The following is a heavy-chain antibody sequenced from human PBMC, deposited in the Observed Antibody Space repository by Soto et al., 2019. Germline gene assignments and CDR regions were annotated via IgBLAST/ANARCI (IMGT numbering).Heavy chain of an antibody. V-gene: IGHV3-66*01. CDR1: GFSVSSYY. CDR2: LYSGGDT. CDR3: ARWGSGDRGKTFDY. D-gene: IGHD7-27*01. J-gene: IGHJ4*02. Sequence: EIHLVESGGDLVRPGGSLRLSCAASGFSVSSYYMTWVRQAPGKGLEWVSVLYSGGDTYYADSVKGRFSISRDHSNNTVYLQMDSLGAEDTAVYYCARWGSGDRGKTFDYWGQGTLVTVSS.